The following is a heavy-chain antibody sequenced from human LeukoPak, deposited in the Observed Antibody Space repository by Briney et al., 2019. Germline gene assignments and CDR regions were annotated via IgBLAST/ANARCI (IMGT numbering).Heavy chain of an antibody. Sequence: SETLSLTCTVSGGSISSGSYYWSWIRQPAGKGLEWIGRIYTSGSTNYNPSLKSRVTISVDTSKNQFSLKLSSVTAADTAVYYCARQTRDTMVRGVIILFDYWGQGTLVTVSS. CDR1: GGSISSGSYY. CDR2: IYTSGST. J-gene: IGHJ4*02. V-gene: IGHV4-61*02. D-gene: IGHD3-10*01. CDR3: ARQTRDTMVRGVIILFDY.